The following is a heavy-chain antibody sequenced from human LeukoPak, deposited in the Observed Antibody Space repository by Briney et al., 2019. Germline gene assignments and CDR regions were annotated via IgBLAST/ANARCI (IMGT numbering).Heavy chain of an antibody. CDR1: GYTFTSYG. V-gene: IGHV1-18*01. CDR3: ARDGPLRYFDWLFSPQPEYYFDY. D-gene: IGHD3-9*01. J-gene: IGHJ4*02. Sequence: ASVKVSCKASGYTFTSYGISWVRQAPGQGLEWMGWISAYNGNTNYAQKLQGRVTMTTDTSTSTAYMELRSLRSDDTAVYYCARDGPLRYFDWLFSPQPEYYFDYWGQGTLVTVSS. CDR2: ISAYNGNT.